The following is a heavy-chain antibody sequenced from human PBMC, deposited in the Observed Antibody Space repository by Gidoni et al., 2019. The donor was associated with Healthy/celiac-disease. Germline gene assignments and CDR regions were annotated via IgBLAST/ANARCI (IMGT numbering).Heavy chain of an antibody. CDR2: IYTSGST. V-gene: IGHV4-4*07. CDR3: ARVAFSIAVAGKEGWFDP. CDR1: GGSISRYY. D-gene: IGHD6-19*01. Sequence: QVQLQESGPGLVKPSETLSLTCTVSGGSISRYYWSWIRQPAGKGLEWIGRIYTSGSTNYNPSLKSRVTMSVDTSKYQFSLKLSSVTAADTAVYYCARVAFSIAVAGKEGWFDPCGQGTLVTVSS. J-gene: IGHJ5*02.